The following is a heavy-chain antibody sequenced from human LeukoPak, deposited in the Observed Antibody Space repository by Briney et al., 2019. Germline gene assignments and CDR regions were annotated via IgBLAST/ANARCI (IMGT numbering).Heavy chain of an antibody. V-gene: IGHV5-51*01. CDR1: GYRFNSYW. D-gene: IGHD6-19*01. J-gene: IGHJ3*02. CDR3: ARWVVAGTDAAAFDI. Sequence: GESLKISCKGSGYRFNSYWIGWVRPMPGKGLEWMGIIYPGDSDTRYSPSFQGQVTISADKSISTAYLQWSSLKASDTAMYYCARWVVAGTDAAAFDIWGQGTMVTVSS. CDR2: IYPGDSDT.